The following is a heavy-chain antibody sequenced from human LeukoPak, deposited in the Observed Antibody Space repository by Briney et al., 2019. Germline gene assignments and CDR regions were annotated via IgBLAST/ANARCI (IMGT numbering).Heavy chain of an antibody. J-gene: IGHJ4*02. V-gene: IGHV3-21*01. CDR2: ITSSSSYI. D-gene: IGHD2-21*02. CDR3: ARFRTWGDKAFDY. CDR1: GFTFNTYG. Sequence: PGGSLRLSCTASGFTFNTYGMSWVRQAPGKGLEWVSSITSSSSYINYADSVKGRFTISRDSAKNSLYLQMNSLRAEDTAVYYCARFRTWGDKAFDYWGQGTLVTVSS.